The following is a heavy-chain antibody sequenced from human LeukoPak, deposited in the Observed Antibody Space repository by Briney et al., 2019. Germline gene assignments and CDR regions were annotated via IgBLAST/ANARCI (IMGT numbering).Heavy chain of an antibody. Sequence: ASVKVSCKASGYTFTGYYMHWVRQAPGQGLEWMGWINPNSGGTNYAQKFQGRVTMTRDTSISTAYMELSRLRSDDTAVYYCARGPGRYYDSSGYGYWGQGTLVTVSS. J-gene: IGHJ4*02. CDR3: ARGPGRYYDSSGYGY. CDR2: INPNSGGT. CDR1: GYTFTGYY. D-gene: IGHD3-22*01. V-gene: IGHV1-2*02.